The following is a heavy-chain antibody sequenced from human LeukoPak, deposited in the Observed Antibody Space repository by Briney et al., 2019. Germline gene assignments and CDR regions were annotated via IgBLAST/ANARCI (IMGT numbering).Heavy chain of an antibody. CDR2: IIPIFGTA. V-gene: IGHV1-69*13. J-gene: IGHJ4*02. CDR1: GGTFSRYA. D-gene: IGHD5-12*01. Sequence: SVKVSCKASGGTFSRYAISWVRQAPGQGLEWMGGIIPIFGTANYAQKFQGRVTITADESTSTAYMEVSSLRSEDTAVYYCARAYSGYDFFDYWGQGILVTVSA. CDR3: ARAYSGYDFFDY.